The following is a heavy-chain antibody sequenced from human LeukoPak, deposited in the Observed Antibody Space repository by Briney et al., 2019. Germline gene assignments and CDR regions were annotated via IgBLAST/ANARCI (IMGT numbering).Heavy chain of an antibody. J-gene: IGHJ6*04. CDR1: GFTFSSRDW. CDR3: AELGITMIGGV. CDR2: IKQDGSEK. V-gene: IGHV3-7*01. Sequence: GGSLRLSCVASGFTFSSRDWMTWVRQAPGEGLEWVANIKQDGSEKNYVDSVKGRFTISRDNAKNSLYLQMNSLRAEDTAVYYCAELGITMIGGVWGKGTTVTISS. D-gene: IGHD3-10*02.